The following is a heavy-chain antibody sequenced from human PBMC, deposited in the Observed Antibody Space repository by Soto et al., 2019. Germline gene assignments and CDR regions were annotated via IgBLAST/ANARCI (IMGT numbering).Heavy chain of an antibody. V-gene: IGHV1-46*01. CDR2: IIPICGTT. J-gene: IGHJ5*02. CDR1: GGTFSSYA. Sequence: ASVKFSCKASGGTFSSYAISWVRQAPGQGLEWMGIIIPICGTTSYAQKFQGRVTMTRDTSTSTVYMELSSLRSEDTAVYYCARDLYYYDRPWFDPWGQGTLVTVSS. CDR3: ARDLYYYDRPWFDP. D-gene: IGHD3-22*01.